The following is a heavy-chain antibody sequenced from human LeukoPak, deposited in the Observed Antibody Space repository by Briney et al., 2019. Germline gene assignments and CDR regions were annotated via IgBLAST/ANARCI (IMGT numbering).Heavy chain of an antibody. CDR1: GFTFSSYA. Sequence: GGSLRLSCAASGFTFSSYAMSWVRQAPGKGLEWVSAISGSGGSTYYADSVKGRFTISRDNSKNTLYLQMNSLRAEDTAVYYCASGFMCGGSCYRLFDYWGQGTLVTVSS. CDR3: ASGFMCGGSCYRLFDY. J-gene: IGHJ4*02. CDR2: ISGSGGST. D-gene: IGHD2-15*01. V-gene: IGHV3-23*01.